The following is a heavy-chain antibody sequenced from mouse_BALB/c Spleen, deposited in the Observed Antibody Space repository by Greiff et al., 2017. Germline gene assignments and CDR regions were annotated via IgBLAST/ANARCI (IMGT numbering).Heavy chain of an antibody. D-gene: IGHD2-14*01. CDR1: GFTFSNYW. V-gene: IGHV6-6*02. CDR2: IRLKSNNYAT. J-gene: IGHJ4*01. CDR3: TRSYYYRYPLYAMDY. Sequence: EVKLEESGGGLVQPGGSMKLSCVASGFTFSNYWMNWVRQSPEKGLEWVAEIRLKSNNYATHYAESVKGRFTISRDDSKSSVYLQMNNLRAEDTGIYYCTRSYYYRYPLYAMDYWGQGTSVTVSS.